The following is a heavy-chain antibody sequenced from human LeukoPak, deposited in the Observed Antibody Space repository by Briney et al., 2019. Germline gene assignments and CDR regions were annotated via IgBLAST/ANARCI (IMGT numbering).Heavy chain of an antibody. CDR2: IHSGGSDI. CDR3: ARGHYDILTGNYKWTPDY. CDR1: GFIVSANY. J-gene: IGHJ4*02. V-gene: IGHV3-21*06. D-gene: IGHD3-9*01. Sequence: GGSLRLSCAASGFIVSANYMSWVRQAPGKGLEWVSSIHSGGSDIYYADSVKGRFTVSRDNAKNSLFLQMNSLRAEDTALYYCARGHYDILTGNYKWTPDYWGQGTLVTVSS.